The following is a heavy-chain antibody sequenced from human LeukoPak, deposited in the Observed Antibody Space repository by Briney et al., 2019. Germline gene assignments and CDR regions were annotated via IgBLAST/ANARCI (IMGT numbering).Heavy chain of an antibody. J-gene: IGHJ4*02. CDR1: GFIFNNYA. Sequence: GGSLRLSCAASGFIFNNYAMHWVRQAPGKGLEWVAVISNDGTKKNYADSVKGRCIISRDNSKNMLYLEMNSLRAEDTAMYYCAKSGGGYSSGWFYWGQGTLVTVSS. CDR2: ISNDGTKK. D-gene: IGHD6-19*01. V-gene: IGHV3-30*04. CDR3: AKSGGGYSSGWFY.